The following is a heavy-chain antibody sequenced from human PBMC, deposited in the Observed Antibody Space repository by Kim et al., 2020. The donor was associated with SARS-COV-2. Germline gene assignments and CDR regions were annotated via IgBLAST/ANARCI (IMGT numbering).Heavy chain of an antibody. V-gene: IGHV3-13*01. Sequence: VKDRLTISRENAKNSLYLQMNSLRAGDTAVYYCARGGSGYSYYYYGMDVWGQGTTVTVSS. D-gene: IGHD3-22*01. CDR3: ARGGSGYSYYYYGMDV. J-gene: IGHJ6*02.